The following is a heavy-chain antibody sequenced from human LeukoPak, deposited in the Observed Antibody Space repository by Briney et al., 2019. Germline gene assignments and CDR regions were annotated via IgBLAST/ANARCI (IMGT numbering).Heavy chain of an antibody. Sequence: TGGSLRLSCAASGFTFDDYAMHWVRQAPGKGLEWVSGISWNSGTKGYADSVKGRFTISRDNAKNSLYLQMNSLRGEDAALYYCSLPPFYPMDLLGQGTTVTVSS. D-gene: IGHD2/OR15-2a*01. J-gene: IGHJ6*02. V-gene: IGHV3-9*01. CDR3: SLPPFYPMDL. CDR1: GFTFDDYA. CDR2: ISWNSGTK.